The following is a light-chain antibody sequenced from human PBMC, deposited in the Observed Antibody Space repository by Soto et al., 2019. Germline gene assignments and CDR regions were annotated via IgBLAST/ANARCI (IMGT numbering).Light chain of an antibody. Sequence: QSVLTQPPSTSSTPGQTVTISCSGSTSNIGTFYVYWYQHLPGTAPKLLIYIGDQRASGVSDRFSASKSGTSASLAISGLRSDDDADYYCAAWDDNLNAYVFGRGTKLTVL. CDR3: AAWDDNLNAYV. J-gene: IGLJ1*01. V-gene: IGLV1-47*02. CDR1: TSNIGTFY. CDR2: IGD.